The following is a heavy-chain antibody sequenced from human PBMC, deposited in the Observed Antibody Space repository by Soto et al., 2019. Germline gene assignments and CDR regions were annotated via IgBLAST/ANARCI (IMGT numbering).Heavy chain of an antibody. J-gene: IGHJ4*02. Sequence: VASVKVSCKASGYTFTSYGITWVRQAPGQGLEWMGWSSGYNGDIKYAQKFQGRVTMTTDTSTSTAYMDLRSLRSDDTAVYYCARGMRYDDSSGYGVYWGQGTMGTVSA. CDR1: GYTFTSYG. CDR2: SSGYNGDI. D-gene: IGHD3-22*01. CDR3: ARGMRYDDSSGYGVY. V-gene: IGHV1-18*01.